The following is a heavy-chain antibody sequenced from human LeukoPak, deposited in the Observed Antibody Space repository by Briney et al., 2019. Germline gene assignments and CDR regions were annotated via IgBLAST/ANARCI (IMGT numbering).Heavy chain of an antibody. Sequence: SETLSLTCTVSGGSISSYYWSWIRQPPGKGLEWIGYIYYSGSTNYNPSLKSRVTISVDTSKNQFPLKLSSVTAADTAVYYCARDTTVTTNDAFDIWGQGTMVTVSS. CDR3: ARDTTVTTNDAFDI. CDR2: IYYSGST. V-gene: IGHV4-59*01. J-gene: IGHJ3*02. CDR1: GGSISSYY. D-gene: IGHD4-17*01.